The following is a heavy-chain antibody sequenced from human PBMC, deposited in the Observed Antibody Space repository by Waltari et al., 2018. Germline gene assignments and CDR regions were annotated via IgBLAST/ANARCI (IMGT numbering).Heavy chain of an antibody. D-gene: IGHD3-3*01. CDR1: GGSISSYY. V-gene: IGHV4-59*01. CDR3: ARVLGPRITIFGVGPGDAFDI. J-gene: IGHJ3*02. CDR2: IYYSGST. Sequence: QVQLQESGPGLVKPSETLSLTCTVSGGSISSYYWSWLRQPPGKGLEWIGYIYYSGSTNYTPSLKSRVTISVDTSKNQFSLKLSSVTAADTAVYYCARVLGPRITIFGVGPGDAFDIWGQGTMVTVSS.